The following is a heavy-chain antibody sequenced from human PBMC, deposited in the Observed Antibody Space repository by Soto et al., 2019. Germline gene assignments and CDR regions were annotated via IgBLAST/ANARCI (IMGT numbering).Heavy chain of an antibody. V-gene: IGHV4-61*01. J-gene: IGHJ6*02. CDR3: ARATYYYYGMDV. CDR2: IYYSGST. CDR1: GGSVSSGSYY. D-gene: IGHD1-26*01. Sequence: SETLSLTCTVSGGSVSSGSYYWSWVRQPPGKGLEWIAYIYYSGSTNYNPSLKSRVTISVDRSKNQFSLKLNSVTAADTAVYYCARATYYYYGMDVWGQGTTVTVSS.